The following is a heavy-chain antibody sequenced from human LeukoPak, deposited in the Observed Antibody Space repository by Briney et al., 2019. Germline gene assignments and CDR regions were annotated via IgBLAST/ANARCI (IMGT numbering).Heavy chain of an antibody. D-gene: IGHD3-10*01. CDR2: ISAYNGNT. CDR3: ARDGVYYYGSGRSRDYYYYYMDV. V-gene: IGHV1-18*01. CDR1: GYTFTSYG. J-gene: IGHJ6*03. Sequence: GASVKVSCKASGYTFTSYGISWVRQPPGQGLEWMGWISAYNGNTNYAQKLQGRVTMTTDTSTSTAYMELRSLRSDDTAVYYCARDGVYYYGSGRSRDYYYYYMDVWGKGTTVTVSS.